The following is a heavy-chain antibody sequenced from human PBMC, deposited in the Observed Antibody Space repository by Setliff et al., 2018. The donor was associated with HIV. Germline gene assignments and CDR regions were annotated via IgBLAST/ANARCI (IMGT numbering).Heavy chain of an antibody. CDR3: TRVFAQDSSRSYYFDH. Sequence: GGSLRLSCAASGFSFGDYAMNWVRQAPGKGLEWVGFIRSKSYGGTTEYAASVKGRFTISRADSGSVAYLQMSSLKTEDTAMYYCTRVFAQDSSRSYYFDHWGQGTLVTVSS. CDR1: GFSFGDYA. V-gene: IGHV3-49*04. CDR2: IRSKSYGGTT. J-gene: IGHJ4*02. D-gene: IGHD6-13*01.